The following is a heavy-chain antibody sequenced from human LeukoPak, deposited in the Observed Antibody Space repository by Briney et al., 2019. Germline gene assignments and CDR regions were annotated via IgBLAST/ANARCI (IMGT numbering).Heavy chain of an antibody. J-gene: IGHJ5*01. CDR3: ARVAVSGPTGWFDS. V-gene: IGHV3-21*01. CDR2: ISSTSAYI. CDR1: GFTFSSYW. Sequence: PGGSLRLSCAASGFTFSSYWMTWVRQAPGKGLEWVSSISSTSAYIHYADSVKGRFTISRDNVANVVYFEINSLGAEDTATYYCARVAVSGPTGWFDSWGQGTLVIVSS. D-gene: IGHD2-8*02.